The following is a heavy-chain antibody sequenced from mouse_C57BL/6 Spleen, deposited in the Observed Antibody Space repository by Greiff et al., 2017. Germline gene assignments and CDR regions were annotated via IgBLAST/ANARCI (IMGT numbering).Heavy chain of an antibody. V-gene: IGHV1-55*01. J-gene: IGHJ1*03. CDR2: IYPGSGST. Sequence: QVQLQQPGAELVKPGASVKMSCKASGYTFTSYWITWVKQRPGQGLEWIGDIYPGSGSTNYNEKFKSKATLTVDTSSSTAYMQLSSLTSEDSAVYYCARCHYGSSYWYFDVWGTGTTVTVSS. D-gene: IGHD1-1*01. CDR3: ARCHYGSSYWYFDV. CDR1: GYTFTSYW.